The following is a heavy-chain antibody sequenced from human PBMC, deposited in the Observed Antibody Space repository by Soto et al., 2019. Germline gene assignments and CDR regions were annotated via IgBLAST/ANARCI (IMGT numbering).Heavy chain of an antibody. D-gene: IGHD3-16*01. J-gene: IGHJ6*02. CDR2: NNPNSGGT. V-gene: IGHV1-2*04. CDR3: ARGCYYDNTWGKLSHYGLDV. CDR1: GSAVTGYS. Sequence: VPYRAPGSAVTGYSVDLGGRGPGQELEWMGWNNPNSGGTNFAQKIQGWVTMTTDTSTRTVYLDLRSLKSDDTAMYYCARGCYYDNTWGKLSHYGLDVWGQGTTVTVSS.